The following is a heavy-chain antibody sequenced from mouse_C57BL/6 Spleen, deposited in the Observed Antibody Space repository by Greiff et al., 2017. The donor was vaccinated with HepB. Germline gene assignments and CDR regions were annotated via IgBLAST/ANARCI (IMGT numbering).Heavy chain of an antibody. CDR1: GYTFTSYW. J-gene: IGHJ3*01. D-gene: IGHD2-4*01. CDR3: AIGDYEYDDPFAY. CDR2: IHPSDSDT. V-gene: IGHV1-74*01. Sequence: VQLQQPGAELVKPGASVKVSCKASGYTFTSYWMHWVKQRPGQGLEWIGRIHPSDSDTNYNQKFKGKATLTVDKSSSTAYMQLSSLTSEDSAVYYCAIGDYEYDDPFAYWGQGTLVTVSA.